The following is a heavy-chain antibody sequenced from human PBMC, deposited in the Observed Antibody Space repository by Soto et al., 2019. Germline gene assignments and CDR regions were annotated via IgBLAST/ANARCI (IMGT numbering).Heavy chain of an antibody. CDR3: VAEQSIKARLDC. Sequence: EVQLVESGGGLVQPGGSLRLSCSASGFTFSNYAMHWVRQAPGKGLECVSAISSSGDSTHYADSVKGRFTISRDNSKNTLDLHLSSLRVDDTAMYYCVAEQSIKARLDCWGQGTLVTVSS. D-gene: IGHD6-6*01. CDR1: GFTFSNYA. J-gene: IGHJ4*02. CDR2: ISSSGDST. V-gene: IGHV3-64D*06.